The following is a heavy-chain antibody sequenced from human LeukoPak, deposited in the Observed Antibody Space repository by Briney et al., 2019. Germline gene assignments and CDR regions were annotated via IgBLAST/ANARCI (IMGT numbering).Heavy chain of an antibody. CDR1: GGSISSSSYY. Sequence: SETLSLTCTVSGGSISSSSYYWGWIRQPPGKGLEWIGRIYYSGNTYYNPSLKSRVTISVDTSNNQFSLKLSSVTAADTAVYYCARSGYCNSTGCYRYYFDYWGQGTLVTVSS. D-gene: IGHD2-2*01. V-gene: IGHV4-39*01. J-gene: IGHJ4*02. CDR2: IYYSGNT. CDR3: ARSGYCNSTGCYRYYFDY.